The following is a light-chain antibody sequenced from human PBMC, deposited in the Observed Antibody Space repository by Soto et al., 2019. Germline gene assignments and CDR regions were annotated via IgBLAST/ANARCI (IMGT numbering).Light chain of an antibody. CDR1: QSVSNIY. Sequence: LVLTQSPGTLSLSPGATATLSCRASQSVSNIYLGWYQQKPGQAPRLLIFDGSSRATGIPDRFSGSGSGTDFTLTISRLEPEDFAVFFCQQYGTSEIIFGQGTRLEIK. CDR3: QQYGTSEII. CDR2: DGS. J-gene: IGKJ5*01. V-gene: IGKV3-20*01.